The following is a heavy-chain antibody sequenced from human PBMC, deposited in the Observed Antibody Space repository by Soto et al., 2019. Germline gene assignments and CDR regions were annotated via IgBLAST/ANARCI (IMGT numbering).Heavy chain of an antibody. V-gene: IGHV4-31*03. D-gene: IGHD3-16*02. J-gene: IGHJ5*02. CDR1: GGSINSDEFY. Sequence: SETLSLTCSLSGGSINSDEFYWTWIRQSPGKGLEWIGYIYSSGRTHYNPSLKSRINISLDTSNNLLSLRLSSVTAADTAVYYCARMGLHWGELSRNWFDPWGRGTLVTVSS. CDR3: ARMGLHWGELSRNWFDP. CDR2: IYSSGRT.